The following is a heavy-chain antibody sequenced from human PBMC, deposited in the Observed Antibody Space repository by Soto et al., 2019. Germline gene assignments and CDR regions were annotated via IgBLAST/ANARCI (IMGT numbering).Heavy chain of an antibody. CDR1: GGSVSSGNDY. CDR2: IYHSGST. CDR3: ARVEGAGDYFDY. V-gene: IGHV4-61*01. Sequence: QVQLQESGPGLVKPSETLSLTCTVSGGSVSSGNDYWSWIRQPPGKGLEWIGYIYHSGSTYYNPSLKSRVTISVDRSKNQFSLKLSSVTAADTAVYYCARVEGAGDYFDYWGQGTLVTVSS. J-gene: IGHJ4*02.